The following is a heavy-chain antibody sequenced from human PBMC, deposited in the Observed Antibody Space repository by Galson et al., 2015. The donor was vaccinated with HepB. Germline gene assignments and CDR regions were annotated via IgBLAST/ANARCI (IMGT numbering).Heavy chain of an antibody. CDR1: GFTFSSHD. CDR2: IGTAGDT. V-gene: IGHV3-13*01. D-gene: IGHD3-22*01. Sequence: SLRLSCAASGFTFSSHDMYWVRQVTGKGLEWVSGIGTAGDTFYPGSAKGRFTISRENAKNSLFLQMNSLRAGDTAVYYCARGRNDFSGYHRHPFDSWGQGTLVTVSS. CDR3: ARGRNDFSGYHRHPFDS. J-gene: IGHJ4*02.